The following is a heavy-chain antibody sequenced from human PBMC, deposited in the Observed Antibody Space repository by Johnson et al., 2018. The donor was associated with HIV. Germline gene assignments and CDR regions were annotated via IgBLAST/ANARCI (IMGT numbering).Heavy chain of an antibody. CDR1: GFTFSSYG. D-gene: IGHD2-15*01. J-gene: IGHJ3*02. CDR2: INWNGGST. Sequence: VQLVESGGGVVQPGGSLRLSCAASGFTFSSYGMSWVRQAPGKGLEWVSGINWNGGSTGYAASVKGRFTLSRDNAKNSLYRQMNSLRAEDTAVYYCAKGLWGGMYPHDAYDIWGQGTMVTVSS. V-gene: IGHV3-20*04. CDR3: AKGLWGGMYPHDAYDI.